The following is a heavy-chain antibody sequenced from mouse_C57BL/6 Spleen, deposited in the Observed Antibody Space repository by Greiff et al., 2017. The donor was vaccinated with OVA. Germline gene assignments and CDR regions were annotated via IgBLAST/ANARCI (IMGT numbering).Heavy chain of an antibody. V-gene: IGHV3-6*01. CDR2: ISYDGSN. J-gene: IGHJ1*03. D-gene: IGHD1-1*01. Sequence: EVQLQQSGPGLVKPSQSLSLTCSVTGYSITSGYYWNWIRQFPGNKLEWMGYISYDGSNNYNPSLKNRISITRDTSKNQFFLKLNSVTTEDTATYDCARTVVATDWYFDVWGTGTTVTVSS. CDR1: GYSITSGYY. CDR3: ARTVVATDWYFDV.